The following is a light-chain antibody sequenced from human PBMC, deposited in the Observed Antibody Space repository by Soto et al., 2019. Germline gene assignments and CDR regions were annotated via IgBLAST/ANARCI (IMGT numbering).Light chain of an antibody. Sequence: EIVLTQSPGTLSLSPGERATLSCRASQSVSSIYLAWYQQKPGQAPRLLIYRASSRATGIPDRFSGRGSGTDFTLTISRLEPEDFAVYYCQEYGGSPPYTFGQGPKLEIK. J-gene: IGKJ2*01. V-gene: IGKV3-20*01. CDR1: QSVSSIY. CDR2: RAS. CDR3: QEYGGSPPYT.